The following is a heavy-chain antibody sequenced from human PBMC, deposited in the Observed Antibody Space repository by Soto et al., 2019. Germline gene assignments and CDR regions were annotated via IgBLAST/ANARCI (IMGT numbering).Heavy chain of an antibody. CDR2: ISSSGNYI. Sequence: EVQLVQSGGGLVKPGGSLRLSCAASGFTFSIYSMNWVRQAPGKGLEWVSSISSSGNYIYDADSMKGRFTVSRDNAKNSRYLQMNSLRAEDTAVYYCARDRSDYGGYDYWGQGDLVTVSS. CDR1: GFTFSIYS. J-gene: IGHJ4*02. CDR3: ARDRSDYGGYDY. D-gene: IGHD4-17*01. V-gene: IGHV3-21*01.